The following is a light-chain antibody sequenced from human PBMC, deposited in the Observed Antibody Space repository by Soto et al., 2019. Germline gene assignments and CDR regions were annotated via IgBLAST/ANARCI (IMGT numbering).Light chain of an antibody. Sequence: QSALTQPPSASGSPGQSVTISCTGTSSDVGGYNYVSWYQQHPGKAPKLVIYEVTKRPSGVPDRFSGSRSGNTASLTVSGLQAEDEADYFCCSHAGDNTYVFGTGTKATVL. CDR1: SSDVGGYNY. CDR3: CSHAGDNTYV. V-gene: IGLV2-8*01. CDR2: EVT. J-gene: IGLJ1*01.